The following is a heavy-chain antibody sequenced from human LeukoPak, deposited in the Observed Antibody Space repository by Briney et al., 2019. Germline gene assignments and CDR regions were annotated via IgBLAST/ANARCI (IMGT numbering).Heavy chain of an antibody. CDR2: LSYDGSTK. CDR3: AKGQYCSGNSCSLLHFDY. CDR1: GFRFSTYA. D-gene: IGHD2-2*01. V-gene: IGHV3-30*04. Sequence: GRSLRLSCAASGFRFSTYAMHWVRQAPGKGLEWVAVLSYDGSTKYYADSVKGRFTISRDNSKNTLYLQMNSLRAEDTAVYYCAKGQYCSGNSCSLLHFDYWGQGTLVTVSS. J-gene: IGHJ4*02.